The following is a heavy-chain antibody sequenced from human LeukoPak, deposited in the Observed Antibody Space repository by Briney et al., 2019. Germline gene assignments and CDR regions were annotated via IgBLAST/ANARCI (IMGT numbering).Heavy chain of an antibody. CDR1: GGSISSYY. J-gene: IGHJ5*02. D-gene: IGHD6-13*01. CDR2: IYYSGST. Sequence: PSETLSLTCTVSGGSISSYYWSWIRQPPGKGLEWIGYIYYSGSTNYNPSLKSRFTISVDTSKNEFSLKLSSVTAADTAVYYCARVEQLGGWFDPWGQGTLVTVSS. V-gene: IGHV4-59*08. CDR3: ARVEQLGGWFDP.